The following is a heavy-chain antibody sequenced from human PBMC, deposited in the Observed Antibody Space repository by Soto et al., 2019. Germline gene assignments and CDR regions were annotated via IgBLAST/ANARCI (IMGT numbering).Heavy chain of an antibody. D-gene: IGHD3-3*01. CDR2: INHSGST. CDR1: GGSFSGYY. CDR3: ARSAYDFWSGFSYYFDY. J-gene: IGHJ4*02. Sequence: PSATLSLTCAVYGGSFSGYYWSWIRQPPGKGLEWIGEINHSGSTNYNPSLKSRVTISVDTSKNQFSLKLSSVTAADTAVYYCARSAYDFWSGFSYYFDYWGQGTLVTVSS. V-gene: IGHV4-34*01.